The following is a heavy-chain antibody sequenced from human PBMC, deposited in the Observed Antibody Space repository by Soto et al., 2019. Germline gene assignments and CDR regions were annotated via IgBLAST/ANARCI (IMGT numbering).Heavy chain of an antibody. D-gene: IGHD6-19*01. Sequence: GGSLRLSCAASGFTFSNAWMNWVRQAPGKGLEWVGRVISKTNGGTTDYAAPVKGRFTISRDDSENTLYLQMSSLRAEDTGVYYCARELGQWPPYWGQGTLVTVSS. V-gene: IGHV3-15*07. J-gene: IGHJ4*02. CDR2: VISKTNGGTT. CDR1: GFTFSNAW. CDR3: ARELGQWPPY.